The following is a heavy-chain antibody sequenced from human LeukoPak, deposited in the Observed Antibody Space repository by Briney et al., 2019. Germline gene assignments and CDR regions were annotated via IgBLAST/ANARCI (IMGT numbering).Heavy chain of an antibody. J-gene: IGHJ4*02. Sequence: PSQTLSLTCTVSGGSISSGSYYWSWIRQPAGKGLEWIGRIYTSGGTNYNPSLKSRVTISVDTSKNQFSLKLSSVTAADTAVYYCARGADSSGYGHYYFDYWGQGTLVTVSS. CDR3: ARGADSSGYGHYYFDY. V-gene: IGHV4-61*02. D-gene: IGHD3-22*01. CDR1: GGSISSGSYY. CDR2: IYTSGGT.